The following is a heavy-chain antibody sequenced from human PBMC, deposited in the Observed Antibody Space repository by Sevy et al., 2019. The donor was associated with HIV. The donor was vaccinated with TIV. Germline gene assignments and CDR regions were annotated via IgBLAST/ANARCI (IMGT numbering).Heavy chain of an antibody. CDR3: AKEGDGSGSYFDC. CDR2: IIPIFGTA. D-gene: IGHD3-10*01. CDR1: GGTFSNYA. Sequence: ASVKVSCKASGGTFSNYAISWVRQAPGQGLEWMGGIIPIFGTANYVQKFQGRVTITADESTSTAYMGLSSLRSEDTAVYLCAKEGDGSGSYFDCWGQGTLVTVSS. V-gene: IGHV1-69*01. J-gene: IGHJ4*02.